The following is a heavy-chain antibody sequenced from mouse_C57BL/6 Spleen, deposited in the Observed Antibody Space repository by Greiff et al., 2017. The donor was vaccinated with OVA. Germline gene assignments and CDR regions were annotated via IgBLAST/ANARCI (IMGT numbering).Heavy chain of an antibody. J-gene: IGHJ1*03. V-gene: IGHV1-64*01. CDR2: IHPNSGST. D-gene: IGHD1-1*01. CDR1: GYTFTRYW. CDR3: ARDGRSPDYWYFDV. Sequence: QVQLQQPGAELVKPGASVKLSCKASGYTFTRYWMHWVKQRPGQGLEWIGMIHPNSGSTNYNEKFKSKATLTVDKSSSTAYMQLSSLTSEDSAVYYCARDGRSPDYWYFDVWGTGTTVTVSS.